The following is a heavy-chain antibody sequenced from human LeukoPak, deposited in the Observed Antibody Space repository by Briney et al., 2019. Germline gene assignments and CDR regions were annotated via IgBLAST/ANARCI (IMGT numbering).Heavy chain of an antibody. CDR1: GFTFSDYY. CDR3: ARDPQRGWPYYFDY. J-gene: IGHJ4*02. CDR2: ISSSGSTI. Sequence: GGSLRLSCAASGFTFSDYYMSWIRQAPGKGLEWVSYISSSGSTIYYADSVKGRFTISRDNAKNSLYLQMNSLRAEDTAVYYCARDPQRGWPYYFDYWGQGTLVTVSS. D-gene: IGHD2-15*01. V-gene: IGHV3-11*01.